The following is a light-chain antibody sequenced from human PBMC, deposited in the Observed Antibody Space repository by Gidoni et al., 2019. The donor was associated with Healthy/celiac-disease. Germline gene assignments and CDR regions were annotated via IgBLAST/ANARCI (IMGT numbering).Light chain of an antibody. J-gene: IGKJ5*01. CDR3: QQYNNWPPIT. Sequence: EIVMTQSQATLSVSPGERATLSCRASQSVSSNLAWYQQKPGQAPRLLIYGAFTRATGIPARFSGSGSGTEFTLSISSLQSEDFAVYYCQQYNNWPPITFGQGTRLELK. V-gene: IGKV3-15*01. CDR1: QSVSSN. CDR2: GAF.